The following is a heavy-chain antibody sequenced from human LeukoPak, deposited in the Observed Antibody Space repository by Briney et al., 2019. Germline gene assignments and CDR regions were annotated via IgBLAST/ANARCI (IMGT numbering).Heavy chain of an antibody. J-gene: IGHJ4*02. CDR1: GGTFSSYA. V-gene: IGHV1-69*13. CDR3: ARDNVRASYYDILTGYYFPNYFDY. D-gene: IGHD3-9*01. Sequence: GASVKVSCKASGGTFSSYAIRWVRQAPGQGLEWMGGIIPIFGTANYAQKFQGRVTITADESTSTAYMELSSLRSEDTAVYYCARDNVRASYYDILTGYYFPNYFDYWGQGTLVTVSS. CDR2: IIPIFGTA.